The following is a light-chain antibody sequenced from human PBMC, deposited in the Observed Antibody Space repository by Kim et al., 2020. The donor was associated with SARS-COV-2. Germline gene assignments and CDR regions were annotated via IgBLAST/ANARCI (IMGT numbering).Light chain of an antibody. V-gene: IGLV10-54*01. J-gene: IGLJ2*01. CDR3: SAWDSSLNAVV. Sequence: RQTATIHCTGNSHKVGQQRATWAQDPQGHPPKVPSHKGYQRPPGISGRLTASRAGNTGSLTITGLQPEDEADYYCSAWDSSLNAVVFGGGTQLTVL. CDR1: SHKVGQQR. CDR2: KGY.